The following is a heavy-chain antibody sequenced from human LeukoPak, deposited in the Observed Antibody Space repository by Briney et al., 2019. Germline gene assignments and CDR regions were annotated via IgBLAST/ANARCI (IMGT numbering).Heavy chain of an antibody. CDR1: GYTFTGHY. CDR3: ARGCHLSGCLKGVY. J-gene: IGHJ4*02. D-gene: IGHD6-19*01. Sequence: ASVNVSCKASGYTFTGHYMHWVRQAPGQGLEWMGWINPKNAGTNFAQRFQGRVTMTRDTSISTVYMELSRLRSDDTALYYCARGCHLSGCLKGVYWGQGTLVTVSS. V-gene: IGHV1-2*02. CDR2: INPKNAGT.